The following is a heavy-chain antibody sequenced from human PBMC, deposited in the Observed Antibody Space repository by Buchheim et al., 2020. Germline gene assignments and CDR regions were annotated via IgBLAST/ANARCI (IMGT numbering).Heavy chain of an antibody. V-gene: IGHV3-48*01. Sequence: EVQLVESGGGLVQPGGSLRLSCAASGFTFSSYSMNWVRQAPGKGLEWVSYISSSSSTIYYADSVKGRFTISRDNAKNSLYLQMNSLRAEDTAVYYCVLNRYYDSSGSNYWGQGTL. D-gene: IGHD3-22*01. CDR3: VLNRYYDSSGSNY. J-gene: IGHJ4*02. CDR2: ISSSSSTI. CDR1: GFTFSSYS.